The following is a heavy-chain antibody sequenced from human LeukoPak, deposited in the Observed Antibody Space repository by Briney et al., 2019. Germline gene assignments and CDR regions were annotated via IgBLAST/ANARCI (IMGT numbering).Heavy chain of an antibody. CDR2: IYYSGST. V-gene: IGHV4-39*07. CDR1: GGSISSSSYY. D-gene: IGHD1-26*01. J-gene: IGHJ3*02. CDR3: ASGLVGARWANAFDI. Sequence: PSETLSLTCTVSGGSISSSSYYWGWIRQPPGKGLEWIGSIYYSGSTYYNPSLKSRVTISVDTSKNQFSLKLSSVTAADTAVYYCASGLVGARWANAFDIWGQGTMVTVSS.